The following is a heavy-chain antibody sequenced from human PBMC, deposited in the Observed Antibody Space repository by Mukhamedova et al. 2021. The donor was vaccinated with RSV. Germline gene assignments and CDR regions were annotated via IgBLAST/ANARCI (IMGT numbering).Heavy chain of an antibody. V-gene: IGHV1-3*01. D-gene: IGHD5-18*01. Sequence: VRQAPGQRLEWMGWINAGNGNTKYSQKFQGRVTITRDTSASTAYMELSSLRSEDTAVYYCARDLETAMDYWYFDLWGRGTLVTV. CDR2: INAGNGNT. J-gene: IGHJ2*01. CDR3: ARDLETAMDYWYFDL.